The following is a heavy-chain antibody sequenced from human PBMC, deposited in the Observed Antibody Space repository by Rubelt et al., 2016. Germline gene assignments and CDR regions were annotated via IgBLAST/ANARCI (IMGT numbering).Heavy chain of an antibody. Sequence: VQLVESGGGVVQPGRSLRLSCTASGFAFSTYGMHWVRQAPGKGLEWIGRINSTSDGGTPDYVAPVKGGFTISRDDSKNTLYLQMNSLKTEDTAGYFCTRDVFGDDAFDIWGQGTMVTVSS. CDR2: INSTSDGGTP. CDR3: TRDVFGDDAFDI. CDR1: GFAFSTYG. D-gene: IGHD3-10*01. J-gene: IGHJ3*02. V-gene: IGHV3-15*01.